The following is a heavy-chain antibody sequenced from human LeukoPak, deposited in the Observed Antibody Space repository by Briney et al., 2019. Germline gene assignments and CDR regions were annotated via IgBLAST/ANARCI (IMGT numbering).Heavy chain of an antibody. D-gene: IGHD2-2*01. J-gene: IGHJ4*02. CDR1: GFTFSSYG. V-gene: IGHV3-30*02. CDR3: EKPGPKSTYRPSFFDY. CDR2: IRYDGSNK. Sequence: PGGSLRLSCAASGFTFSSYGMHWVRQAPGKGLEWVAFIRYDGSNKYYADSVKGRFTISRDNSKNTLYLQMNSLRAEDTAVYYCEKPGPKSTYRPSFFDYGGREPRV.